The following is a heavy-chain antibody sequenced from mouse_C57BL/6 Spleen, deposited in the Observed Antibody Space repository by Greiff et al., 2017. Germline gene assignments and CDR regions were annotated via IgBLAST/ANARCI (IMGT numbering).Heavy chain of an antibody. D-gene: IGHD1-1*01. CDR2: ISYDGSN. CDR3: ATTVVDYFDY. CDR1: GYSITSGYY. J-gene: IGHJ2*01. Sequence: EVQLQQSGPGLVKPSQSLSLTCSVTGYSITSGYYWNWIRQFPGNKLEWMGYISYDGSNNYNPSLKNRISITRDTSKNQFFLKLNSVTTEDTATYYCATTVVDYFDYWGQGTTLTVSS. V-gene: IGHV3-6*01.